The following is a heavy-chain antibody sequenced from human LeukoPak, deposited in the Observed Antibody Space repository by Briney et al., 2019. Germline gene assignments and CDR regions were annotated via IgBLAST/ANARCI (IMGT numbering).Heavy chain of an antibody. CDR1: GFTFSSYA. J-gene: IGHJ4*02. CDR3: VKEGYCSGCSCYPRLDY. Sequence: GGSLRLSCSASGFTFSSYAMDWVRQAPGKGLEFVSAISSNGGSTYYADSVKGRFTISRDNSKNTLYRQMSSLRAEDTAVYYCVKEGYCSGCSCYPRLDYWGQGTLVSVSS. D-gene: IGHD2-15*01. V-gene: IGHV3-64D*06. CDR2: ISSNGGST.